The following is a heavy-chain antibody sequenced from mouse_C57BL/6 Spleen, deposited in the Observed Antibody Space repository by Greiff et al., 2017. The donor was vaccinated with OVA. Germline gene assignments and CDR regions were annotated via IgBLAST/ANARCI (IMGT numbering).Heavy chain of an antibody. J-gene: IGHJ3*01. CDR1: GYSITSGYD. Sequence: DVKLQESGPGMVKPSQSLSLTCTVTGYSITSGYDWHWIRHFPGNKLEWMGYISYSGSTNYNPSLKSRISITHDTSKNHFFLKLNSVTTEDTATYYCARGGGYYPAWFAYWGQGTLVTVSA. V-gene: IGHV3-1*01. CDR3: ARGGGYYPAWFAY. CDR2: ISYSGST. D-gene: IGHD2-3*01.